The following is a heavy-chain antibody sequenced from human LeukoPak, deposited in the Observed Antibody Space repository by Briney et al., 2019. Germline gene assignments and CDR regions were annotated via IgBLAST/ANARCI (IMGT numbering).Heavy chain of an antibody. Sequence: ASVKVSCKVSGYTLTELSMHGVRQAPGKGLEWMGGFDPEDGETIYAQKFQGRVTMTEDTSTDTAYMELSSLRPEDTAVYYCATGGVNPYYDYVWGSYRYRASPERAVQHWGQGTLVTVSS. CDR2: FDPEDGET. J-gene: IGHJ1*01. D-gene: IGHD3-16*02. CDR1: GYTLTELS. V-gene: IGHV1-24*01. CDR3: ATGGVNPYYDYVWGSYRYRASPERAVQH.